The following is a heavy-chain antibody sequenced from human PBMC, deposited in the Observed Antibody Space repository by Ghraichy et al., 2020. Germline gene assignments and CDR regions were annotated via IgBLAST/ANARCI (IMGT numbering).Heavy chain of an antibody. CDR3: ARGFSGRPYDFWSGYYGGYFDY. Sequence: SETLSLTYTVSGGSISSYYWSWIRQPPGKGLEWIGYIYYSGSTNYNPSLKSRVTISVDTSKNQFSLKLSSVTAADTAVYYCARGFSGRPYDFWSGYYGGYFDYWGQGTLVTVSS. CDR2: IYYSGST. D-gene: IGHD3-3*01. J-gene: IGHJ4*02. V-gene: IGHV4-59*01. CDR1: GGSISSYY.